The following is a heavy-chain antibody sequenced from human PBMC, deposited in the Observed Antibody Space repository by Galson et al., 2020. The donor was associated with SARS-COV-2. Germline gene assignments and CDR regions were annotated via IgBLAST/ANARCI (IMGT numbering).Heavy chain of an antibody. D-gene: IGHD6-19*01. CDR2: IYPDDSYT. V-gene: IGHV5-51*01. CDR3: ARHGASSGWYEGIDY. Sequence: GESLKISCRTSGYSFTNYWIGWVRQVPGKSLEWMGIIYPDDSYTIYSPSFQGQVTISADKSISTAFLQWSSLKASDTAIYYCARHGASSGWYEGIDYWGQGTLVTVSS. CDR1: GYSFTNYW. J-gene: IGHJ4*02.